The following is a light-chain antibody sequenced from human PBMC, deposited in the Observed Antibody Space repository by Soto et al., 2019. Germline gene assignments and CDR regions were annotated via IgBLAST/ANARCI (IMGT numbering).Light chain of an antibody. CDR3: SAWDDSRNGVV. Sequence: QAVVTQPPSASGTPGQRVTISCSGSSSNIGDNTVNWYQQFPGTAPKLLILSNNERPSGVPERFSGSKSSSSASLAITGLQSEDEAEYYCSAWDDSRNGVVFGGGTKLTVL. J-gene: IGLJ2*01. CDR1: SSNIGDNT. V-gene: IGLV1-44*01. CDR2: SNN.